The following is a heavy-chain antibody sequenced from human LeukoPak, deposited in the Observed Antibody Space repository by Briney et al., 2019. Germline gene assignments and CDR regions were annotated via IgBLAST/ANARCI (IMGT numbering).Heavy chain of an antibody. V-gene: IGHV3-30*18. J-gene: IGHJ6*02. CDR1: GFTFSSYG. CDR2: ISYDGSNK. D-gene: IGHD1-26*01. Sequence: GRSLRLSCAASGFTFSSYGMHWVRQAPGKGLEWVAVISYDGSNKYYADSVKGRFTISRDNSKNTLYLQMNSLRAEATAVYYCAKDRRGTPLVYYYYYGMDVWGQGTTVTVSS. CDR3: AKDRRGTPLVYYYYYGMDV.